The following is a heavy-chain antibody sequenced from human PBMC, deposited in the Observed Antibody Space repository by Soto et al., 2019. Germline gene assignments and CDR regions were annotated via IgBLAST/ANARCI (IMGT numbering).Heavy chain of an antibody. D-gene: IGHD2-21*02. Sequence: PGGSLRLSCAASGFTFSSYGMHWVRQAPGKGLEWVAVISYDGSNKYYADSVKGRFTISRDNSKNTLYLQMNSLRAEDTAVYYCAKGLAYCGGDCPKMYGYWGKGTLVTVSS. CDR3: AKGLAYCGGDCPKMYGY. CDR1: GFTFSSYG. J-gene: IGHJ4*02. V-gene: IGHV3-30*18. CDR2: ISYDGSNK.